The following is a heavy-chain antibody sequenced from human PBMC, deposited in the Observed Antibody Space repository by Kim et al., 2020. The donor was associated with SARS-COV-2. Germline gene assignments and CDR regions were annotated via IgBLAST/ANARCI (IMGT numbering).Heavy chain of an antibody. CDR2: IYYSGST. D-gene: IGHD2-21*01. CDR3: ARVQIGYFDY. J-gene: IGHJ4*02. Sequence: SETLSLTCTVSGGSISSSSYYWGWIRQPPGKGLEWIGSIYYSGSTYYNPSLKSRVTISVDTSKNQFSLKLSSVTAADTAVYYCARVQIGYFDYWGQGTLVTVSS. CDR1: GGSISSSSYY. V-gene: IGHV4-39*07.